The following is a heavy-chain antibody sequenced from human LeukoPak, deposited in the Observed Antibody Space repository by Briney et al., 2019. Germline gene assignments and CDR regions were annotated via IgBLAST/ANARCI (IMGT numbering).Heavy chain of an antibody. J-gene: IGHJ5*02. CDR1: GYTFTSYG. V-gene: IGHV1-18*01. Sequence: APVKVSCKASGYTFTSYGISWVRQAPGQGLEWMGWISAYNGNTNYAQKLQGRVTMTTDTSTSTAYMELRSLRSDDTAVYYCARVIGHAYCSSTSCYERGSFDPWGQGTLVTVSS. CDR3: ARVIGHAYCSSTSCYERGSFDP. CDR2: ISAYNGNT. D-gene: IGHD2-2*01.